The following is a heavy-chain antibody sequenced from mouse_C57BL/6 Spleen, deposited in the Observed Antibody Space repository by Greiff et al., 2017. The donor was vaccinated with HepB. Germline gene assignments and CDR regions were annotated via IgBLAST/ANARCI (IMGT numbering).Heavy chain of an antibody. V-gene: IGHV2-2*01. CDR3: ARSYYGSSYTYFDV. CDR1: GFSLTSYG. Sequence: QVQLKQSGPGLVQPSQSLSITCTVSGFSLTSYGVHWVRQSPGKGLEWLGVIWSGGSTDYNAAFISRLSISKDNSKSQVFFKMNSLQDDDTAIYYCARSYYGSSYTYFDVWGTGTTVTVAS. D-gene: IGHD1-1*01. CDR2: IWSGGST. J-gene: IGHJ1*03.